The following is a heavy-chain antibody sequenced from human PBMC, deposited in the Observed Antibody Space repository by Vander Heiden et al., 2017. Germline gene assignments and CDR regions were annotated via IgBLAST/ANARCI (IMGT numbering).Heavy chain of an antibody. J-gene: IGHJ6*02. V-gene: IGHV3-21*01. CDR1: GFTFSSYS. D-gene: IGHD1-26*01. Sequence: EVQLVESGGGLVKPGGSLRLSCAASGFTFSSYSMNWVRQVPGKGLEWVSSISSSSSYIHYADSVKGRFTISRDNAKNSLYLQRNSMRAEDTAVYYCGRDLTSGRPEGMDVWGQGPTVTVSS. CDR3: GRDLTSGRPEGMDV. CDR2: ISSSSSYI.